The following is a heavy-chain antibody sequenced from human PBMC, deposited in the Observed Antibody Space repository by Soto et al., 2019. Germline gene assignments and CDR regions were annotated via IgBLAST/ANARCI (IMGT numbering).Heavy chain of an antibody. CDR1: GYSFTSYW. CDR2: IDPSDSYT. D-gene: IGHD2-21*01. CDR3: ARLGTSGSGVVHYYYYVMDV. V-gene: IGHV5-10-1*01. Sequence: GESLKISCKGSGYSFTSYWISWVRQMPGKGLEWMGRIDPSDSYTNYSPSFQGHVTISADKSISTAYLQWSSLKASDTAMYYCARLGTSGSGVVHYYYYVMDVWGQGTTVTVS. J-gene: IGHJ6*02.